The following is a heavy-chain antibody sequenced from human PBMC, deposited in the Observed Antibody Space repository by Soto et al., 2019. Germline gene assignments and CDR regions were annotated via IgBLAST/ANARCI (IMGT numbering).Heavy chain of an antibody. CDR1: GGSISSSSYY. V-gene: IGHV4-39*01. CDR3: ARAYGSGSPMLDY. Sequence: SETLSLTGTVSGGSISSSSYYWGWIRQPPGKGLEWIGSIYYSGSTYYNPSLKSRVTISVDTSKNQFSLKLSSVTAADTAVYYCARAYGSGSPMLDYWGQGTLVTVSS. CDR2: IYYSGST. D-gene: IGHD3-10*01. J-gene: IGHJ4*02.